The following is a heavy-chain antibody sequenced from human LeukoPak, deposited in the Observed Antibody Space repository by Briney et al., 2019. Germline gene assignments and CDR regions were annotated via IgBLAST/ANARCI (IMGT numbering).Heavy chain of an antibody. V-gene: IGHV5-51*01. CDR2: IYPGDSDT. D-gene: IGHD4-17*01. J-gene: IGHJ4*02. Sequence: GESLKISCKGSGYSFTSYWIGWVRQMPGKGLEWMGIIYPGDSDTRYSPSFQGQVTISVDKSITTAYLHWSSLKASDTAVYYCARRVYYGDYGFDYWGQGTLVTVSS. CDR3: ARRVYYGDYGFDY. CDR1: GYSFTSYW.